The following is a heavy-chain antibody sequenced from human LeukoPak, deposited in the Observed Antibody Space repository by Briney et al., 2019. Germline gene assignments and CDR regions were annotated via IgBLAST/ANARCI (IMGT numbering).Heavy chain of an antibody. V-gene: IGHV3-30*18. D-gene: IGHD3-10*01. J-gene: IGHJ4*02. CDR2: ISYDGSNQ. CDR3: AKEVGESNSGKSVFDW. Sequence: GGSLRLSCAASGFTFSNYGIHWVRQAPGKGLEWVAVISYDGSNQYYADSVKGRFTISRDNSRNTLSLQMNSLRVEDTAMYFCAKEVGESNSGKSVFDWWGQGTLVAVSS. CDR1: GFTFSNYG.